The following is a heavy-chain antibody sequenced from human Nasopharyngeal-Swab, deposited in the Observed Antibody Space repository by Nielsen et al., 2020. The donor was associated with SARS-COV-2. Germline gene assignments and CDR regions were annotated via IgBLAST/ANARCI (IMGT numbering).Heavy chain of an antibody. Sequence: ASVKVSCKGSGYTFHSFDVTWVRHAPGQGLEWMGWISTQTGYTNYAQRFQGRVTMTTDTFTTTAYMELRSLRFDDAAVYYCARGRGPTDYWGQGTLVTVSS. CDR2: ISTQTGYT. CDR1: GYTFHSFD. V-gene: IGHV1-18*01. D-gene: IGHD3-10*01. CDR3: ARGRGPTDY. J-gene: IGHJ4*02.